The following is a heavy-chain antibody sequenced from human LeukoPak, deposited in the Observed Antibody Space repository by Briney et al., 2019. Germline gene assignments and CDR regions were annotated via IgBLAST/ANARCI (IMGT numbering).Heavy chain of an antibody. CDR3: ARGRLTYYYDSSGYLSY. CDR1: GGSFSGYY. D-gene: IGHD3-22*01. V-gene: IGHV4-34*01. J-gene: IGHJ4*02. Sequence: SETLSLTCAVYGGSFSGYYWSWIRQPPGKGLEWIGEISHSGSTNYNPSLKSRVTISVDTSKNQFSLKLSSVTAADTAVYYCARGRLTYYYDSSGYLSYWGQGTLVTVTS. CDR2: ISHSGST.